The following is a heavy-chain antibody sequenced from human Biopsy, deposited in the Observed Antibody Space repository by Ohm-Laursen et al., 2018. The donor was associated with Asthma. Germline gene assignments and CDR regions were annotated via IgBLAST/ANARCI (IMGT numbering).Heavy chain of an antibody. V-gene: IGHV4-59*07. D-gene: IGHD2-15*01. Sequence: SDTLSLTCTVSGGSIRSHDWTWIRLPPGKGLEYIGDGCHTGSTNYNPSLKSRVTMSLDTSKNQFSLRLTSVTPADTAVYYCASLADCSGGACYSYGWFDPWGHGTRVTVSS. CDR1: GGSIRSHD. J-gene: IGHJ5*02. CDR3: ASLADCSGGACYSYGWFDP. CDR2: GCHTGST.